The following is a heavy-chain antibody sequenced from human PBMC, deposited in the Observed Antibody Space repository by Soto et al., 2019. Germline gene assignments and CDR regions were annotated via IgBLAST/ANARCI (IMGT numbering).Heavy chain of an antibody. D-gene: IGHD3-3*01. CDR3: ARASPIFGVVTLPLGAFDI. CDR1: GFTFSSYS. Sequence: GGSLRLSCAASGFTFSSYSMNWVRQAPGKGLEWVSYISSSSSTIYYADSVKGRFTISRDNAKNSLYLQMNSLRAEGTAVYYCARASPIFGVVTLPLGAFDIWGQGTMVTVSS. CDR2: ISSSSSTI. V-gene: IGHV3-48*01. J-gene: IGHJ3*02.